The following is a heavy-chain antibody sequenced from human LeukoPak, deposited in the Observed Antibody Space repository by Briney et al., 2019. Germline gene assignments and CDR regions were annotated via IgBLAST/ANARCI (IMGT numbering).Heavy chain of an antibody. Sequence: GASVKVSCKASGYTFTDYYMHWVRQAPGQGLEWMGWINPNSGGTNYAQKFQGRVTMTRDTSISTAYMELSRLRSDDTAVYYCARERTAARNWFDPWGQGTLVTVSS. CDR2: INPNSGGT. CDR1: GYTFTDYY. J-gene: IGHJ5*02. CDR3: ARERTAARNWFDP. V-gene: IGHV1-2*02. D-gene: IGHD6-6*01.